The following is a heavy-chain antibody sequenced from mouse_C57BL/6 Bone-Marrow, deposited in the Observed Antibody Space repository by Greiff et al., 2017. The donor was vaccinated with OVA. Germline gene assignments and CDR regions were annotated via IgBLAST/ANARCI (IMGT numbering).Heavy chain of an antibody. CDR1: GFTFSDYG. CDR2: ISNLAYSI. D-gene: IGHD2-3*01. CDR3: ARRGGMDWYFDV. J-gene: IGHJ1*03. V-gene: IGHV5-15*04. Sequence: EVKLQESGGGLVQPGGSLKLSCAASGFTFSDYGMAWVRQAPRKGPEWVAFISNLAYSIYYADTVTGRFTISRENAKNTLYLEMSSLRSEDTAMYYCARRGGMDWYFDVWGTGTTVTVSS.